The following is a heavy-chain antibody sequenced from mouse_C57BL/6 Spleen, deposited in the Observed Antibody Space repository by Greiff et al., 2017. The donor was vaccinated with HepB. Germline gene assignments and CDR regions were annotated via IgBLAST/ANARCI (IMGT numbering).Heavy chain of an antibody. CDR2: ISYDGSN. Sequence: DVKLQESGPGLVKPSQSLSLTCSVTGYSITSGYYWNWIRQFPGNKLEWMGYISYDGSNNYNPSLKNRISITRDTSKNQFFLKLNSVTTEDTATYYCAREVSFGYGSHYFDYWGQGTTLTVSS. V-gene: IGHV3-6*01. D-gene: IGHD1-1*01. CDR1: GYSITSGYY. CDR3: AREVSFGYGSHYFDY. J-gene: IGHJ2*01.